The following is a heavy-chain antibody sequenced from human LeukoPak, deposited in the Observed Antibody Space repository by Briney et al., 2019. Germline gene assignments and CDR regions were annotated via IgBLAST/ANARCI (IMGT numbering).Heavy chain of an antibody. CDR2: IKQDGSEK. CDR1: GFTFSSYW. V-gene: IGHV3-7*03. D-gene: IGHD3-3*01. Sequence: GSLRLSCAASGFTFSSYWMSWVRQAPGKGLEWVANIKQDGSEKYYVDSVKGRFTISRDNAKNSLYLQMNSLRAEDTAVYYCARVADDFWSGYSYFDYWGQGTLVTVSS. CDR3: ARVADDFWSGYSYFDY. J-gene: IGHJ4*02.